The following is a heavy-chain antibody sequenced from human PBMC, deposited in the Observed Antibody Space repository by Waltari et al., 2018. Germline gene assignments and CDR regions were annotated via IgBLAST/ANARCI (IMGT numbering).Heavy chain of an antibody. V-gene: IGHV1-8*01. D-gene: IGHD2-2*01. CDR1: GYPFTSSD. Sequence: QVQLVQSGAEVKKPGASVKVSCKASGYPFTSSDIHWLRPAPGQGLEWMGWMNPNSGNTGYAQKFQGRVTMTRNTSISTAYMELSSLRSEDTAVYYCARVVPVRFLTRRGFDPWGQGTLVTVSS. CDR3: ARVVPVRFLTRRGFDP. J-gene: IGHJ5*02. CDR2: MNPNSGNT.